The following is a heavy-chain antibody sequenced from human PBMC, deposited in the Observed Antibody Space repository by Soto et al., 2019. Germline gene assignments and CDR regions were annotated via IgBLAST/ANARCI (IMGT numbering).Heavy chain of an antibody. V-gene: IGHV1-3*01. D-gene: IGHD4-4*01. J-gene: IGHJ6*02. CDR2: INAGNGNT. CDR1: GYTFTSYA. CDR3: ASSYSNYALIDYYYYGMDV. Sequence: QGQLVQSGAEVKKPGASVKVSCKATGYTFTSYAMHWVRQAPGQRLERMGRINAGNGNTKYSQKFQGRVTITRDTSASTAYMELSSLRSEDTTVYYCASSYSNYALIDYYYYGMDVWGQGTTVTVSS.